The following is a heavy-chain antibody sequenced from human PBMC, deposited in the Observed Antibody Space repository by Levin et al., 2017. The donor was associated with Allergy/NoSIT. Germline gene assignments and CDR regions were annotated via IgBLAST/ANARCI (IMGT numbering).Heavy chain of an antibody. Sequence: PGGSLRPSCVASGFTFGSYAMSWVRQAPGKGLEWVSAITGSGGYTYYADSVKGRFTISRDNSKNTLYLQLSSLRVEDTAVYYCAKGLENYHDTSGYYEWGQGTLVTVSS. CDR3: AKGLENYHDTSGYYE. CDR1: GFTFGSYA. J-gene: IGHJ4*02. CDR2: ITGSGGYT. D-gene: IGHD3-22*01. V-gene: IGHV3-23*01.